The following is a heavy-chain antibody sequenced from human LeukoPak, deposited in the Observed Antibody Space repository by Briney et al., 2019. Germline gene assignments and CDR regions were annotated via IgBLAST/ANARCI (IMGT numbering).Heavy chain of an antibody. V-gene: IGHV4-39*01. D-gene: IGHD2-8*01. CDR1: GGSISSSGSSSYY. CDR3: ARSLRVNGNFDY. CDR2: IYYSGNT. Sequence: PSETLSPTCSVSGGSISSSGSSSYYWTWIRQPPGKGLEWIGNIYYSGNTYYNPSLKSRVTISVDTSKNQFSLKLNSVTAADTALYYCARSLRVNGNFDYWGQGTLVTVSS. J-gene: IGHJ4*02.